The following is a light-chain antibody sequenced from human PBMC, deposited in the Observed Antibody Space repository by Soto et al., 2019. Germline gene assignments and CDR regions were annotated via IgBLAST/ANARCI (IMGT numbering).Light chain of an antibody. CDR2: KVS. V-gene: IGKV2-30*02. CDR1: XXLXXXXXXXX. CDR3: MQGTHWPRS. Sequence: DVVMTQSPLSLPVTLGQPASISCRSXXXLXXXXXXXXXNWFQQRPGQSPRRLIYKVSNRDSGVPDRFSGSGSGTDFTLKISRVEAEXVGVYYYCMQGTHWPRSFGGGTKVETK. J-gene: IGKJ4*01.